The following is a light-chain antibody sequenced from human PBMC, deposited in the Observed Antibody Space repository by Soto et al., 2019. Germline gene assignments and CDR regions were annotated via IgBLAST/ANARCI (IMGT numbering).Light chain of an antibody. Sequence: EIVMTQSPATLSVSPGERATLSCRASQSVSSYLAWYQQKPGQAPRLLIYDASNRATGIPARFSGSGSGTDFTLTISSLEPEDFAVYYCQHSGDYRWTFGQGTKVDIK. V-gene: IGKV3-11*01. J-gene: IGKJ1*01. CDR3: QHSGDYRWT. CDR2: DAS. CDR1: QSVSSY.